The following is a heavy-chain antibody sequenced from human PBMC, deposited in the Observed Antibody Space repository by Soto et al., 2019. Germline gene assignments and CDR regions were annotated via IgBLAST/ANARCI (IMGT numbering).Heavy chain of an antibody. CDR2: IIPIFGTA. CDR3: ARDPIAARHSYYYGMDV. D-gene: IGHD6-6*01. CDR1: GGTFSSYA. V-gene: IGHV1-69*13. Sequence: GASVKVSCKASGGTFSSYAISWVLQAPGQGLEWMGGIIPIFGTANYAQKFQGRVTITADESTSTAYMELSSLRSEDTAVYYCARDPIAARHSYYYGMDVWGQGTTVTVSS. J-gene: IGHJ6*02.